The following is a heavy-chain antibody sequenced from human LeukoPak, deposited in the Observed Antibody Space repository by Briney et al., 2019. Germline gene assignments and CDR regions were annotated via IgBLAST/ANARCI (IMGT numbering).Heavy chain of an antibody. Sequence: GGSLRLSCAASGFTFSSYAMHWVRQAPGKGLEWVAVISYDGSNKNYADSVKGRFTISRDNSKNMLYLQMNSLRGEDTAVYYCARGKSDSGYGPDAFDIWGQGTMVTVSS. CDR2: ISYDGSNK. D-gene: IGHD5-12*01. J-gene: IGHJ3*02. V-gene: IGHV3-30*04. CDR3: ARGKSDSGYGPDAFDI. CDR1: GFTFSSYA.